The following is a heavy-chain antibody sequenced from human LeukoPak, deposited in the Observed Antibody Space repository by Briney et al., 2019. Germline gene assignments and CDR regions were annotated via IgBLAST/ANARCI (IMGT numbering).Heavy chain of an antibody. Sequence: SETLSLTCTVSGYYISSGYYWGWIRQPPGKGLEWIGSIYHSGSTYYNPSLKSRVTISVDTSKNQFSLKLSSVTAADTAVYYCARDPEWELPPGWFDPWGQGTLVTVSS. D-gene: IGHD1-26*01. CDR3: ARDPEWELPPGWFDP. CDR1: GYYISSGYY. CDR2: IYHSGST. J-gene: IGHJ5*02. V-gene: IGHV4-38-2*02.